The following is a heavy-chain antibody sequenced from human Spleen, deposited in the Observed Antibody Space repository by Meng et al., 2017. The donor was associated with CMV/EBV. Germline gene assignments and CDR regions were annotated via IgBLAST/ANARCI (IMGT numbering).Heavy chain of an antibody. CDR2: IYHSGGT. D-gene: IGHD6-19*01. Sequence: QGQLTQWGAGLLKPSGTLSLTCAVYGGSIRISTWWSWVRQPPGKGLEWIGEIYHSGGTNYNPSLRGRVTISLDKSKNQFSPTLRSVTAADTAVYYCARDPYATGWAGWGQGTLVTVSS. V-gene: IGHV4-4*02. J-gene: IGHJ4*02. CDR3: ARDPYATGWAG. CDR1: GGSIRISTW.